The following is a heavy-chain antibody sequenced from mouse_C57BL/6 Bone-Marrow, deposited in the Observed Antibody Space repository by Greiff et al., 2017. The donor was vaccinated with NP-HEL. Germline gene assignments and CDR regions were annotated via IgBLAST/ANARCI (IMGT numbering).Heavy chain of an antibody. CDR1: GFTFSSYA. V-gene: IGHV5-4*01. CDR2: ISDGGSYT. CDR3: ARDSPYPPYYAMDY. J-gene: IGHJ4*01. Sequence: EVQVEQPGGGLVKPGGSLKLSCAASGFTFSSYAMSWVRQTPDKRLEWVATISDGGSYTYYPDKVKGRFTFSRDNAKNNLYLQMSPLKSEDTAMYYCARDSPYPPYYAMDYWGQGTSVTVSS.